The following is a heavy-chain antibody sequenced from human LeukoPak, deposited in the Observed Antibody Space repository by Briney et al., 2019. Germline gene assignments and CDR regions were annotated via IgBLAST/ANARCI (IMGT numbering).Heavy chain of an antibody. CDR2: IYYSGST. CDR1: GGSISSSSYY. CDR3: ARDRGYSSGWAQDY. V-gene: IGHV4-39*07. J-gene: IGHJ4*02. D-gene: IGHD6-19*01. Sequence: SETLSLTCTVSGGSISSSSYYWGWIRQPPGKGLEWIGSIYYSGSTYYNPSLKSRVTISVDTSKNQFSLKLSSVTAADTAVYYCARDRGYSSGWAQDYWGQGTLVTVSS.